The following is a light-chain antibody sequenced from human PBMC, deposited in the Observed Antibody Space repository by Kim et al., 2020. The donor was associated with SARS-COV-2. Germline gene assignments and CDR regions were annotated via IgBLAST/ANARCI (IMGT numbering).Light chain of an antibody. CDR1: ALPNQY. J-gene: IGLJ3*02. CDR2: EDT. Sequence: SYELTQPPSVSVSPGQTARITCSGDALPNQYAYWFQQKPGQAPVLVIYEDTERPSGIPERFSGSTSGTTVTLTISGVQAEHEADYYCQSSDSSDTFWVFGGGTQLTVL. V-gene: IGLV3-25*03. CDR3: QSSDSSDTFWV.